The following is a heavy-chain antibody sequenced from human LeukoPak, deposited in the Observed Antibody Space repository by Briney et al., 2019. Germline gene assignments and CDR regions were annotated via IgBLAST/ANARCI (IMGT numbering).Heavy chain of an antibody. CDR2: ISSYNGNT. D-gene: IGHD3-10*01. J-gene: IGHJ6*02. V-gene: IGHV1-18*01. CDR3: ARSATNRDISASGSDYYYYGMDV. CDR1: GYTFTTYG. Sequence: ASVKVSCKASGYTFTTYGFSWVRQAPGQGLEWMGWISSYNGNTNYAQKLQGSVTMTTDTSTSTAYMELRSLRSDDTAVYYCARSATNRDISASGSDYYYYGMDVWGQGTTVTVSS.